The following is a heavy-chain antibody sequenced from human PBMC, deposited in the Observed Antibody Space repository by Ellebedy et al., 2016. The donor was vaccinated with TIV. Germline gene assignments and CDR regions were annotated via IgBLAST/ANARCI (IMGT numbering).Heavy chain of an antibody. D-gene: IGHD1-14*01. CDR1: GGSISSNY. V-gene: IGHV4-59*01. CDR2: MSYSGRT. Sequence: MPSETLSLTCTVSGGSISSNYRSWIRQPPGKGLEWIGYMSYSGRTDYNPSLKRRATVSIDTSKNQFSLKLSSVTAADTAVYYCARELSGNNRHAFDYWGQGTLVTVSS. J-gene: IGHJ4*02. CDR3: ARELSGNNRHAFDY.